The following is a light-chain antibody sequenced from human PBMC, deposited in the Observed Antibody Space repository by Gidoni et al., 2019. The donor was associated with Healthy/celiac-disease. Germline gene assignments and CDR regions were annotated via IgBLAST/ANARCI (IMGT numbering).Light chain of an antibody. V-gene: IGKV4-1*01. CDR1: QSVLYSSNNKNY. Sequence: SLAWSLGERATINCKSSQSVLYSSNNKNYLAWYQQKPGQPPKLLIYWASTRESGVPDRFSGSGSGTDFTLTISSLQAEDVAVYYCQQYYSTPYTFGQGTKLEIK. CDR3: QQYYSTPYT. CDR2: WAS. J-gene: IGKJ2*01.